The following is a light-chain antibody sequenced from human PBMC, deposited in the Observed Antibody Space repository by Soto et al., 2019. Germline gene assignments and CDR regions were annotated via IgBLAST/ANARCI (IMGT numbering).Light chain of an antibody. Sequence: QSALTQPRSVSGSPGQSVTISCTGTSSDVGGYNYVSWYQQHPGKAPKLMISDVSKRPSGVPDRFSGSKSDNTASLTISGLQAEDEADYYCCSYAGSYTVVFGTGTKVTVL. CDR3: CSYAGSYTVV. J-gene: IGLJ1*01. CDR1: SSDVGGYNY. V-gene: IGLV2-11*01. CDR2: DVS.